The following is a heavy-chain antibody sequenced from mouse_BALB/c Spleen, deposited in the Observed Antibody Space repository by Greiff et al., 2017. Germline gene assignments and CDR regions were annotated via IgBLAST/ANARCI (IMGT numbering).Heavy chain of an antibody. D-gene: IGHD1-1*02. J-gene: IGHJ2*01. CDR1: GDSITSGY. CDR3: ARYDFSGSCFDY. CDR2: ISYSGST. V-gene: IGHV3-8*02. Sequence: EVHLVESGPSLVKPSQTLSLTCSVTGDSITSGYWNWIRKFPGNKLEYMGYISYSGSTYYNPSLKSRISITRDTSKNQYYLQLNSVTTEDTATYYCARYDFSGSCFDYWGQGTTLTVSS.